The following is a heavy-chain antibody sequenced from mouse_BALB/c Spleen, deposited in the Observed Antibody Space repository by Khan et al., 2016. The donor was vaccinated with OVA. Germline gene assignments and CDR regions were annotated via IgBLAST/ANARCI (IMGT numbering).Heavy chain of an antibody. J-gene: IGHJ2*01. CDR3: ASIKKIVATYFGY. D-gene: IGHD1-1*01. V-gene: IGHV1S81*02. CDR1: GYTFTSYW. Sequence: VQLQESGAELVKAGASVKMSCKASGYTFTSYWMHWVKQRLGQGLEWFAETNPTNGRTYYNEKFKSKATLTVDKSSSTAYMLLSGPTFEDSGVYYCASIKKIVATYFGYWGQGTTLTVSS. CDR2: TNPTNGRT.